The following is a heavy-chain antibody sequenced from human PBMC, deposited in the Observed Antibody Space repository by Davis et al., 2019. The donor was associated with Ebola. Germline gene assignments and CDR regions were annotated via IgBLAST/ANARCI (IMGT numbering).Heavy chain of an antibody. CDR3: AKVSQVVISFYYFDY. CDR1: GFTFSSYA. J-gene: IGHJ4*02. CDR2: ISYDGSNK. V-gene: IGHV3-30*18. D-gene: IGHD3-22*01. Sequence: GESLKISCAASGFTFSSYAMHWVRPAPGKGLEWVAVISYDGSNKYYADSVKGRFTISRDNSKNTLYLQMNSLRAEDTAVYYCAKVSQVVISFYYFDYWGQGTLVTVSS.